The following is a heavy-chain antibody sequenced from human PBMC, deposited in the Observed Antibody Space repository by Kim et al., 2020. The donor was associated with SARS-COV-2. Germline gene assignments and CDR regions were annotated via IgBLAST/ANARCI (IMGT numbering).Heavy chain of an antibody. V-gene: IGHV4-59*01. Sequence: SRVTISADTSKNQFSLKLSSVTAADTAVYYCARVKAGDSSGYSFGVYAFDIWGQGTMVTVSS. CDR3: ARVKAGDSSGYSFGVYAFDI. D-gene: IGHD3-22*01. J-gene: IGHJ3*02.